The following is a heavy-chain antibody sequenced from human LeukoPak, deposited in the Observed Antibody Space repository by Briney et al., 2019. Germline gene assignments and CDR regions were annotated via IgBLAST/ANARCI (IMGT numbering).Heavy chain of an antibody. CDR3: ARDRAWDYLDS. CDR1: GFTFSTYW. Sequence: LAGGSLRLSCSASGFTFSTYWMSWVCQAPGKGLEWVANMKRDGSEIYYVDSVKGRFTISRDNAKNSLFLQMNSLRAEDTAIYYCARDRAWDYLDSWDQGPLVTVSS. D-gene: IGHD1-26*01. V-gene: IGHV3-7*01. CDR2: MKRDGSEI. J-gene: IGHJ4*02.